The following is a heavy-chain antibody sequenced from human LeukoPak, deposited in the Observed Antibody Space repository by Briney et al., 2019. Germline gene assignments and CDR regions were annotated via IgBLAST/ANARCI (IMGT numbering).Heavy chain of an antibody. CDR1: GFTFSSYW. J-gene: IGHJ6*02. CDR2: IKQDGSEK. Sequence: GGSLRLSCAASGFTFSSYWMSWVRQAPGKGLEWVANIKQDGSEKYYVDSVKGRFTISRDNAKNSLYLQMNSLRAEDTAVYYCARAGYGSGTPNYYYYYGMDVWGQGTTVTVSS. CDR3: ARAGYGSGTPNYYYYYGMDV. D-gene: IGHD3-10*01. V-gene: IGHV3-7*01.